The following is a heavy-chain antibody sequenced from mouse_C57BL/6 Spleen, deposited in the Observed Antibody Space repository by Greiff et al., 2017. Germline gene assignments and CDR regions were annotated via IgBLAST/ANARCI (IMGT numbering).Heavy chain of an antibody. D-gene: IGHD2-4*01. CDR2: IDTNSGGT. CDR3: AVGDYASWFAY. CDR1: GYTFTSYW. V-gene: IGHV1-72*01. Sequence: QVQLKQPGAELVKPGASVKLSCKASGYTFTSYWMHWVKQRPGRGLEWIGRIDTNSGGTKYNEKFKSKATLTVDKPSSTAYMQLSSLTSEDSAVYYCAVGDYASWFAYWGQGTLVTVSA. J-gene: IGHJ3*01.